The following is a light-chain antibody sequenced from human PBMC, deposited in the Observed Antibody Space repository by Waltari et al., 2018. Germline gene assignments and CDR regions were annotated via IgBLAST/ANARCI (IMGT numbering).Light chain of an antibody. J-gene: IGLJ2*01. Sequence: QSALTQPASMSGSPGQSITISCTGTSSDVDGFYFVSWYQQAPGKAPKLIIYDVANRPPGVSHRFAVSRSGNTASLTISGLQAEDEADYYCSSYTSVNTRFGGGTKLTVL. CDR1: SSDVDGFYF. V-gene: IGLV2-14*03. CDR2: DVA. CDR3: SSYTSVNTR.